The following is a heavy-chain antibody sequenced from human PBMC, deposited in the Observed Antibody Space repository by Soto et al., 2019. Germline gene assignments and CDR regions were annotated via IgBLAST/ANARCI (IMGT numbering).Heavy chain of an antibody. Sequence: VQLVESGGGVVQPGRSLRLSCVASGSTFSNYGMHWVRQAPGKGPEWVAVIWYDGSNKDYGESVKGRFTISRDNSKNTLYLDLNSPRSEDTAVYYCARDGGSHGPSYFDSWGQGSLVIVSS. V-gene: IGHV3-33*01. CDR1: GSTFSNYG. CDR3: ARDGGSHGPSYFDS. D-gene: IGHD3-16*01. CDR2: IWYDGSNK. J-gene: IGHJ4*02.